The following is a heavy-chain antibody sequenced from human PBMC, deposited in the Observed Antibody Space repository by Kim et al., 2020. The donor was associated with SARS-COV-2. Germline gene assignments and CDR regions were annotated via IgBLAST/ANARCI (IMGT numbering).Heavy chain of an antibody. CDR1: GGSISNYY. V-gene: IGHV4-59*01. J-gene: IGHJ3*02. Sequence: SETLSLTCTVSGGSISNYYWSWIRQPPGKGLEWIGYIYYSGSTNYNPSLQSRVTMSVNTSKIQFSLKLSSVTAADTAVYYCARGILGFCSSSSCPEGAFDIWGQRTMVTVSS. D-gene: IGHD2-2*01. CDR2: IYYSGST. CDR3: ARGILGFCSSSSCPEGAFDI.